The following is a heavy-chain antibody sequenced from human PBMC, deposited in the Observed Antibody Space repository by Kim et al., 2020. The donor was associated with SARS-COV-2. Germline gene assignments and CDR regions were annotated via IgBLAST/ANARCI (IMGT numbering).Heavy chain of an antibody. Sequence: NPALKSRVTISGDTSKNQFSLKLSSVTAADTAVYYCARGTSGSYYSAFDIWGQGTMVTVSS. D-gene: IGHD1-26*01. J-gene: IGHJ3*02. CDR3: ARGTSGSYYSAFDI. V-gene: IGHV4-31*02.